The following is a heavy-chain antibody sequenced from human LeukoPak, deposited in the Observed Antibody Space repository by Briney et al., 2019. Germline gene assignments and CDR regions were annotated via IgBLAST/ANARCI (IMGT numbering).Heavy chain of an antibody. J-gene: IGHJ4*02. D-gene: IGHD1-26*01. CDR1: GGTFSRFT. V-gene: IGHV1-69*13. CDR2: ITPIFGTA. CDR3: ARDSGSGNNDY. Sequence: SVTVSCTASGGTFSRFTISWVRQAPGPGFEWMGGITPIFGTANFAQKFQGRVSITADESTSTAFMELSSLRSEDAAVYYCARDSGSGNNDYWGQGTLVTVSS.